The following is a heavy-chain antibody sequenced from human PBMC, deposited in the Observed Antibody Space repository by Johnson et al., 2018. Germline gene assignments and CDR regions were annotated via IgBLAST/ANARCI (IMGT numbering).Heavy chain of an antibody. CDR3: AKDVRMTGTTGAMDV. D-gene: IGHD1-1*01. CDR1: GFIFDDYA. J-gene: IGHJ6*02. V-gene: IGHV3-9*01. CDR2: INWNSGRI. Sequence: VQLVQSGGGLVQPGKSLRLSCAASGFIFDDYAMHWVRQAPGKGLAWVASINWNSGRIGYADSVKGRFTISRDNVKNSLYLQMNSLRTEDTALYYCAKDVRMTGTTGAMDVWGQGTKVTVS.